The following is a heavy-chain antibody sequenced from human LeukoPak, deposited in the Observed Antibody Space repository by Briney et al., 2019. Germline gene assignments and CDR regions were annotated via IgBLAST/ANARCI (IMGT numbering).Heavy chain of an antibody. J-gene: IGHJ4*02. CDR2: FDPEDGET. D-gene: IGHD5-18*01. CDR3: ATGDTAMVTPSFDY. CDR1: GYTLTELS. Sequence: ASVKVSCKVSGYTLTELSMHWVRQAPGKGLEWMGGFDPEDGETIYAQKFQGRVTMTEDTSTDTDYMELSSLRSEDTAVYYCATGDTAMVTPSFDYWGQGTLVTVSS. V-gene: IGHV1-24*01.